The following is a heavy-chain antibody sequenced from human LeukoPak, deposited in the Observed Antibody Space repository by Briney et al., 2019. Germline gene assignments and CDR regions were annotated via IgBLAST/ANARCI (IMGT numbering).Heavy chain of an antibody. D-gene: IGHD5-18*01. J-gene: IGHJ4*02. V-gene: IGHV3-21*01. CDR3: AKEKYRGYSYGSGDY. CDR2: ITISGTYK. CDR1: GFTFSSYT. Sequence: PGGSLRLSCAVSGFTFSSYTMNWVRQAPGKGLEWVSSITISGTYKYYADSVKGRFTVSKDNSKNTLYLQMSSLRPDDTAIYYCAKEKYRGYSYGSGDYWGQGTLVTVSS.